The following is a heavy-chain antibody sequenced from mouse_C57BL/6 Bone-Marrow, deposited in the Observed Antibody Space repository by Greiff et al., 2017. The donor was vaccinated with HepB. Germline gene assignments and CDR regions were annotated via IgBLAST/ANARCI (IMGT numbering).Heavy chain of an antibody. Sequence: QVHVKQPGAELVKPGASVKLSCKASGYTFTSYWMHWVKQRPGQGLEWIGMIHPNSGSTNYNEKFKSKATLTVDKSSSTAYMQLSSLTSEDSAVYYCARGGVYPFYFDYWGQGTTLTVSS. V-gene: IGHV1-64*01. CDR2: IHPNSGST. D-gene: IGHD1-3*01. J-gene: IGHJ2*01. CDR1: GYTFTSYW. CDR3: ARGGVYPFYFDY.